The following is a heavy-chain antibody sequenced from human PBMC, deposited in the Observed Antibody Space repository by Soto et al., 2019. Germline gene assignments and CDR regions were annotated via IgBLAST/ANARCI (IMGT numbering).Heavy chain of an antibody. CDR3: AKDNCISTSCYRLYNWFDP. V-gene: IGHV3-30*18. Sequence: GGSLRLSCAASGFTFSSYDMHWVRQAPGKGLEWVAVISHDGSNKYYGDSVKGRSTISRDNSKNTLYLQMNSLRAEDTAVYYCAKDNCISTSCYRLYNWFDPWGQGTLVTVSS. CDR1: GFTFSSYD. J-gene: IGHJ5*02. D-gene: IGHD2-2*01. CDR2: ISHDGSNK.